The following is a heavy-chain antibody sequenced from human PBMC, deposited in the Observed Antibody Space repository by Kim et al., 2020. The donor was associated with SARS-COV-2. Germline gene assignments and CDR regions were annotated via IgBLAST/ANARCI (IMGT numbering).Heavy chain of an antibody. CDR3: ARVRGAYNYGMDV. V-gene: IGHV3-48*02. CDR2: ISGSSNTI. CDR1: GLTFSTYS. Sequence: GGSLRLSCAASGLTFSTYSMNWVRQAPGKGLEWISYISGSSNTIYYADSVRGRFTISRDNAKNSLYLQMNSLRDEDTAVYYCARVRGAYNYGMDVWGQGTTVTVSS. J-gene: IGHJ6*02. D-gene: IGHD3-10*01.